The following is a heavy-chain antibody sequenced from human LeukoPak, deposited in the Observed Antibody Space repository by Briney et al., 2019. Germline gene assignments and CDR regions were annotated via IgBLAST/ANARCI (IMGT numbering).Heavy chain of an antibody. CDR1: GFTFSTYW. V-gene: IGHV3-74*01. J-gene: IGHJ4*02. Sequence: GGSLRLSCAASGFTFSTYWMLWVRHAPGKGLESVSRINTDGTVTTYADSVKGRFTVSRDNADNTMFLQMNSVRGEDTAVYYCATKQWLAPPPDSWGQGTPVTVSS. CDR2: INTDGTVT. CDR3: ATKQWLAPPPDS. D-gene: IGHD6-19*01.